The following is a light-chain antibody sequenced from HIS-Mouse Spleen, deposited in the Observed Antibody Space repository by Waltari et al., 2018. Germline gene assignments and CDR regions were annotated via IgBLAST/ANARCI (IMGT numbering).Light chain of an antibody. CDR2: AAS. J-gene: IGKJ1*01. CDR3: QQLNSYPPT. Sequence: DIQLTQSPSFLSASVGDRLTITCRASQGISSYLAWYQQKPWKAPKLLIYAASTLQSGVPSRFSGSGSGTEFTLTISSLQPEDFATYYCQQLNSYPPTFGQGTKVEIK. CDR1: QGISSY. V-gene: IGKV1-9*01.